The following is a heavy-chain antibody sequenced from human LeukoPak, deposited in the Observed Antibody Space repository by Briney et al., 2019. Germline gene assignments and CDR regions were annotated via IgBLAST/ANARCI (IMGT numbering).Heavy chain of an antibody. J-gene: IGHJ3*01. V-gene: IGHV3-13*04. D-gene: IGHD5-12*01. CDR3: ARGAYTGFDV. Sequence: GGSLRLSCAASGLSFSTYDMHWVRQATGEGLEWVSGIGKSGDTYYVGSVKGRFTISRDNAKNSLYLQMNSLRSGDTAVHYCARGAYTGFDVWGQGTVDTVSS. CDR2: IGKSGDT. CDR1: GLSFSTYD.